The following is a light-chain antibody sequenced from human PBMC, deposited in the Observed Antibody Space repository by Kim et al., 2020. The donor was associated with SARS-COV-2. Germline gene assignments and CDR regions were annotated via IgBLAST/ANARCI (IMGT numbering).Light chain of an antibody. Sequence: EIVLTQSPGTLSLSPGERATLSCRASQTVRSSYLAWYQQKPGQAPRLLIFGASVRGTGIPDRFSGSGSGTEFTLSINRLEPEDVAVYYCHQYAGSPYTFGQGTKLEI. V-gene: IGKV3-20*01. CDR1: QTVRSSY. J-gene: IGKJ2*01. CDR2: GAS. CDR3: HQYAGSPYT.